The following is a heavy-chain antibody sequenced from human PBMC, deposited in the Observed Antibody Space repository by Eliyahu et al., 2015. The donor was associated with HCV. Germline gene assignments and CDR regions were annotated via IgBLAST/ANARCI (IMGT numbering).Heavy chain of an antibody. CDR2: ISWNSGSI. D-gene: IGHD4-11*01. Sequence: EVQLVESGGGLVQPGRSLRLSCAASGFXFDDYAMHWVRQAPGKGLEWVSGISWNSGSIGYADSVKGRFTISRDNAKNSLYLQMNSLRAEDTALYYCAKDIRLDYSNPIFDYWGQGTLVTVSS. CDR1: GFXFDDYA. CDR3: AKDIRLDYSNPIFDY. V-gene: IGHV3-9*01. J-gene: IGHJ4*02.